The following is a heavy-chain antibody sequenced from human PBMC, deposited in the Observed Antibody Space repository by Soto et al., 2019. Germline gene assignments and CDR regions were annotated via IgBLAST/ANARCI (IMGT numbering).Heavy chain of an antibody. CDR1: GFTFFAYW. CDR3: AKEGAYGDYAGENWCDS. V-gene: IGHV3-74*01. CDR2: INSDGSHT. J-gene: IGHJ5*01. Sequence: EVQLVESGGGLVQPGGSLRLSCAASGFTFFAYWIHWVRQVPGKGLVWVARINSDGSHTSYADSVRGRFTISRDNSKNTVYLQMNSLTAEDTAVYSCAKEGAYGDYAGENWCDSWGQGSLVTVSS. D-gene: IGHD4-17*01.